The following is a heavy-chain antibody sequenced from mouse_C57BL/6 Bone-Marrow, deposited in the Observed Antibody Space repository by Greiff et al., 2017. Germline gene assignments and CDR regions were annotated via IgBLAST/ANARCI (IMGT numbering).Heavy chain of an antibody. D-gene: IGHD2-5*01. J-gene: IGHJ3*01. CDR1: GFSLTSYG. Sequence: LQESGPGLVQPSQSLSITCTVSGFSLTSYGVHWVRQSPGKGLEWLGVIWRGGSTDYTASFMSRLSITKDNSKSQVFFRMNSLQADDTAIYYCATAYYSNYGFAYWGQGTLVTVSA. V-gene: IGHV2-5*01. CDR3: ATAYYSNYGFAY. CDR2: IWRGGST.